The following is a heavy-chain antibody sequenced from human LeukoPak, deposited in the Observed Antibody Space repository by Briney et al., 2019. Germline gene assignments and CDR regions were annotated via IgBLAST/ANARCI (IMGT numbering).Heavy chain of an antibody. D-gene: IGHD4-17*01. CDR2: INTNTGNP. Sequence: ASVKVSCKTSVYTFTTYNMNWVRQAPGHGPEWMGWINTNTGNPTYAQGFTGRFVFSLDTSVSTAYLQISSLKAEDTAVYYCAATSGAYVFDHWGQGTLLTVSS. CDR3: AATSGAYVFDH. CDR1: VYTFTTYN. V-gene: IGHV7-4-1*02. J-gene: IGHJ4*02.